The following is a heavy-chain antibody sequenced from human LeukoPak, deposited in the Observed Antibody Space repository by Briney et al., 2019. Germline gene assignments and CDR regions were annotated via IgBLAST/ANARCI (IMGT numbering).Heavy chain of an antibody. V-gene: IGHV1-46*01. D-gene: IGHD6-19*01. J-gene: IGHJ3*02. CDR3: ARDSVSWQWGPTRNDAFDI. CDR2: INPSGGST. Sequence: ASVKVSCKASGYTFTSYYMHWVRQAPGQGLEWMGIINPSGGSTSYAQKFQGRVTMTRDTSTSTVYMELSSLRSEDTAVYYCARDSVSWQWGPTRNDAFDIWGQGTMVTVSS. CDR1: GYTFTSYY.